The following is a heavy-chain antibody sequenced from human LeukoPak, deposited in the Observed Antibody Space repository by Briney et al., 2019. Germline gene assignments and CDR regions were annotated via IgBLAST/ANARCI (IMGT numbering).Heavy chain of an antibody. J-gene: IGHJ6*02. V-gene: IGHV4-30-4*01. D-gene: IGHD3-9*01. CDR2: IYYSGST. CDR3: ARERAHYDILTGPAPYYGMDV. Sequence: SETLSLTCTVSGGSISSGDYYWSWIRQPPGKGLEWIGYIYYSGSTYYNPSLKSRVTISVDTSKNQFSLKLSFVTAADTAVYYCARERAHYDILTGPAPYYGMDVWGQGTTVTVSS. CDR1: GGSISSGDYY.